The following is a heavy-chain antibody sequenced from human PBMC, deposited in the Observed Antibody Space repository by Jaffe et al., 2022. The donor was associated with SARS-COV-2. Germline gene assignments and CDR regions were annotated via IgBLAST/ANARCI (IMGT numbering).Heavy chain of an antibody. CDR3: ARHFCSGGSCYGPYYYYYMDV. CDR2: IYYSGST. J-gene: IGHJ6*03. CDR1: GGSISSSSYY. V-gene: IGHV4-39*01. Sequence: QLQLQESGPGLVKPSETLSLTCTVSGGSISSSSYYWGWIRQPPGKGLEWIGSIYYSGSTYYNPSLKSRVTISVDTSKNQFSLKLSSVTAADTAVYYCARHFCSGGSCYGPYYYYYMDVWGKGTTVTVSS. D-gene: IGHD2-15*01.